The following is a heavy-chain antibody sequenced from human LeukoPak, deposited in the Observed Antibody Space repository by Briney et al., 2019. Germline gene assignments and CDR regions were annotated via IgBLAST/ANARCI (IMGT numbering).Heavy chain of an antibody. CDR2: ISGNGYA. D-gene: IGHD1-26*01. Sequence: GGSLRLSCAASGFTLSSFAMNWVRQAPGKGLEWVSAISGNGYAYYADSVKGRFTISRGNSKNTLYLQMNSLRAEDTAVYYCAKRGAEVGTTVAPGDYWGQGTLLTVSS. J-gene: IGHJ4*02. V-gene: IGHV3-23*01. CDR3: AKRGAEVGTTVAPGDY. CDR1: GFTLSSFA.